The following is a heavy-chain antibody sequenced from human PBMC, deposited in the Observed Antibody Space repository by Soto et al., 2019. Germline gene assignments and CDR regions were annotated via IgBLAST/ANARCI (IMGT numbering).Heavy chain of an antibody. J-gene: IGHJ4*01. CDR3: VSWVSAHFDY. CDR2: ISYDGSNK. D-gene: IGHD2-8*01. V-gene: IGHV3-30-3*01. Sequence: HPGGSLRLSCAASGFTFSSYAMHWVRQAPGKGLEWVAVISYDGSNKYYADSVKGRFTISRDNSKNTLYLHMNSLRADDTATYFCVSWVSAHFDYWGHGTPVTVSS. CDR1: GFTFSSYA.